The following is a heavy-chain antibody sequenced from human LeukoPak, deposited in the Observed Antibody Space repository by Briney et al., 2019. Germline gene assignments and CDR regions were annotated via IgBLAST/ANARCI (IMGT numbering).Heavy chain of an antibody. V-gene: IGHV1-18*01. CDR2: ISAYNGNT. D-gene: IGHD4-17*01. J-gene: IGHJ5*02. CDR3: ARGGYYGDYPHWFDP. CDR1: GYTFTSYG. Sequence: GASVKVSCKASGYTFTSYGISWVRQAPGQGLEWMGWISAYNGNTNYAQKLQGRVTMTTDTSTSTAYMELRSLRSDDTAVYYCARGGYYGDYPHWFDPWGQGTLVTVSS.